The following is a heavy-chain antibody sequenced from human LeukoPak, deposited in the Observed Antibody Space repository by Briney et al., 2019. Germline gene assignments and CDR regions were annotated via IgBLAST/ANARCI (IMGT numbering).Heavy chain of an antibody. CDR1: GFTFSWYG. CDR3: AKEGTGIHFDY. Sequence: GGSLRLSCLGSGFTFSWYGMNWVRQAPGRGLEYVSAISKNGGNTYYVDSVKGRFTISRDNSKNALYLQMNSLRVEDTAVYFCAKEGTGIHFDYWGQGTLVTVSS. J-gene: IGHJ4*02. D-gene: IGHD1-1*01. V-gene: IGHV3-64D*06. CDR2: ISKNGGNT.